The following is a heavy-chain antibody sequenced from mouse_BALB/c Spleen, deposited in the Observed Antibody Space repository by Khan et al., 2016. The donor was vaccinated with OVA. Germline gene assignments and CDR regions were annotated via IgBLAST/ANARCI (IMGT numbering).Heavy chain of an antibody. J-gene: IGHJ3*01. V-gene: IGHV3-8*02. D-gene: IGHD1-1*01. CDR1: GDSITSGY. Sequence: EVQLQEPGPSLVKPSQTLSLTCSVTGDSITSGYWHWIRTFPGNKLEYMGYINYIGITYYNPSLKSRISITRDTSKNQYYLRLNSMTTEDTATYFCVRDPRSAYGACFAYWGQGTLVTVSA. CDR2: INYIGIT. CDR3: VRDPRSAYGACFAY.